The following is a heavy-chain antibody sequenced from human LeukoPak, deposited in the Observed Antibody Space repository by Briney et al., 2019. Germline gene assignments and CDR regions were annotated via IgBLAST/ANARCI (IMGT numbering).Heavy chain of an antibody. J-gene: IGHJ4*02. D-gene: IGHD3-3*01. CDR2: INHSGST. CDR1: GGSFSGHY. CDR3: ASGEYYDLWSGYYVD. V-gene: IGHV4-34*01. Sequence: SETLSLTCAVYGGSFSGHYWSWIRQPPGKGLEWIGEINHSGSTNYNPSLESRVTISVGTSKFHFSRKLSSVTAADTAVYYCASGEYYDLWSGYYVDWGQGTLVTVSA.